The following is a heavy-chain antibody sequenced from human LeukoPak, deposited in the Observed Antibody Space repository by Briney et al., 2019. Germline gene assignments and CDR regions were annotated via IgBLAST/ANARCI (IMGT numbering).Heavy chain of an antibody. CDR3: AREPIGYCTNGVCYTFDY. Sequence: SETLSLTCAVYGGSFSGYYWSWIRQPPGKGLEWIGEINHSGSTNYNPPLKSRVTISVDTSKNQFSLKLSSVTAADTAVYYCAREPIGYCTNGVCYTFDYWGQGTLVTVSS. J-gene: IGHJ4*02. CDR2: INHSGST. CDR1: GGSFSGYY. D-gene: IGHD2-8*01. V-gene: IGHV4-34*01.